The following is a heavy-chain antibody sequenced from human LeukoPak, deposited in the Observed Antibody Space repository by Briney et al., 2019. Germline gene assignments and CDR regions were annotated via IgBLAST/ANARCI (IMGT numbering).Heavy chain of an antibody. CDR2: ISGSGGST. CDR1: GFTFSSYE. CDR3: AKGSRIAAAGDFDY. Sequence: GGSLRLSCAASGFTFSSYEMNWVRQAPGKGLEWVSAISGSGGSTYYADSVKGRFTISRDNSKNTLYLQMNSLRAEDTAVYYCAKGSRIAAAGDFDYWGQGTLVTVSS. V-gene: IGHV3-23*01. J-gene: IGHJ4*02. D-gene: IGHD6-13*01.